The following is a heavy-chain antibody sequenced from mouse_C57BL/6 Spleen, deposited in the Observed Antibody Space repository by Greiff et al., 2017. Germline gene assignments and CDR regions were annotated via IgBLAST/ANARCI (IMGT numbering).Heavy chain of an antibody. D-gene: IGHD2-1*01. CDR2: IDPSDSET. CDR3: ARWRGNYGDYAMDY. CDR1: GYTFTSYW. V-gene: IGHV1-52*01. Sequence: QVQLKQPGAELVRPGSSVKLSCKASGYTFTSYWMHWVKQRPIQGLEWIGNIDPSDSETHYNQKFKDKATLTVDKSSSTAYMQLSSLTSEDSAVYYCARWRGNYGDYAMDYWGQGTSVTVSS. J-gene: IGHJ4*01.